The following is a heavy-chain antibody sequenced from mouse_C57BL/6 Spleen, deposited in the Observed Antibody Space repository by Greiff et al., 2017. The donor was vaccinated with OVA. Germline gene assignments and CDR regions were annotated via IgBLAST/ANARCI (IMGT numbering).Heavy chain of an antibody. CDR1: GYTFTSYW. V-gene: IGHV1-64*01. CDR2: IHPNSGST. J-gene: IGHJ4*01. D-gene: IGHD1-1*01. Sequence: QVQLQQPGAELVKPGASVKLSCKASGYTFTSYWMHWVKQRPGQGLEWIGMIHPNSGSTNYNEKFKSKATLTVDESSSTAYMQLSSLTSEDSAVYYCARDYGSTLYAMDYWGQGTSVTVSS. CDR3: ARDYGSTLYAMDY.